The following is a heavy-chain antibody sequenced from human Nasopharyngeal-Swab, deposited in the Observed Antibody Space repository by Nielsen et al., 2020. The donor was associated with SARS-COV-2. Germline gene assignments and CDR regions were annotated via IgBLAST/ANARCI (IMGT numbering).Heavy chain of an antibody. V-gene: IGHV1-46*01. D-gene: IGHD1-14*01. CDR3: ATADPAGSPSVWFDY. J-gene: IGHJ4*02. CDR1: GYTFTSYY. CDR2: INPSGGST. Sequence: ASVKVSCKASGYTFTSYYMHWVRQAPGQGLEWMGIINPSGGSTSYAQKFQGRVTMTRDTSTSTVYMELSSLRSEGTAVYYCATADPAGSPSVWFDYWGQGTLVTVSS.